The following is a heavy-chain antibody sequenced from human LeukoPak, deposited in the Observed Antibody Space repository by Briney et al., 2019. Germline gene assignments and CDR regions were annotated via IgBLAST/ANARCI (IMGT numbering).Heavy chain of an antibody. CDR3: AREGDIGLDY. D-gene: IGHD5-12*01. CDR2: IKQDGSEK. CDR1: GFTFSSYW. V-gene: IGHV3-7*01. J-gene: IGHJ4*02. Sequence: GGSLRLSCAASGFTFSSYWMSCVREAPGKGRGWVANIKQDGSEKYYVDSVKGRFTISRDNAKNSLYLQMNSLRAEDTAVYYCAREGDIGLDYWGQGTLVTVSS.